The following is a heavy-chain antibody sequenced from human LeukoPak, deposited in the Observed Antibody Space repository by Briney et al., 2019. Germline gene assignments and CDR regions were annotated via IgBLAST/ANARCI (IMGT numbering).Heavy chain of an antibody. Sequence: SETLSLTCTVSGGSLITPNYYWGWVRLPPRKGLEWIGNIFYIGGTYYNQSLQSRVTITLDTSRNQFSLKLNSVTAADTAVYYCAKSNGYGLVDIWGQGTMVTVSS. J-gene: IGHJ3*02. CDR1: GGSLITPNYY. V-gene: IGHV4-39*07. CDR2: IFYIGGT. CDR3: AKSNGYGLVDI. D-gene: IGHD3-10*01.